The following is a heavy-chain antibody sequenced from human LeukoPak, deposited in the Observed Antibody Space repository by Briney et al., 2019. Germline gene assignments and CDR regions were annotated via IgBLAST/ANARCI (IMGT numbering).Heavy chain of an antibody. V-gene: IGHV4-59*08. D-gene: IGHD5-24*01. Sequence: PSETLSLTCTVSGGSISSYYWSWIRQPPGKGLEWIGYIYYSGSTNYNPSLKSRVTISVDTSKNQFSLKLSSVTAADTAVYYCAGHGRWLQGDLDYWGQGTLVTVSS. J-gene: IGHJ4*02. CDR2: IYYSGST. CDR1: GGSISSYY. CDR3: AGHGRWLQGDLDY.